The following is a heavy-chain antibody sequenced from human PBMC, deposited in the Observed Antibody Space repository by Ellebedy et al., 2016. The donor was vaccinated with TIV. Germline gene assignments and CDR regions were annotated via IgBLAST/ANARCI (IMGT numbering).Heavy chain of an antibody. Sequence: GESLKISCTASGFSMSVYAMTWVRQAPGKGLEWVSSISDSGSRTDYADSVQGRFTISRDNSKNMLYLQMNSLRAEDTALYYCVKERDGGWDYWGQGTLVTVSS. J-gene: IGHJ4*02. V-gene: IGHV3-23*01. D-gene: IGHD6-19*01. CDR3: VKERDGGWDY. CDR1: GFSMSVYA. CDR2: ISDSGSRT.